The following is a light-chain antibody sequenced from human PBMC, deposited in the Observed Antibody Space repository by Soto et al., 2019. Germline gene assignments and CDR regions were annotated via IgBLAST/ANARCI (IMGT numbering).Light chain of an antibody. CDR1: QSISSSY. V-gene: IGKV3-20*01. Sequence: EIVLTRSPGTLSLSPGKRATLSCRASQSISSSYLAWYQQRPGQAPRLLIYGASSRATGIPDRFSGSGSGTEFTLTISRLEPEDFAVYYCQQYGSSSWTFGQGTKVDIK. CDR2: GAS. J-gene: IGKJ1*01. CDR3: QQYGSSSWT.